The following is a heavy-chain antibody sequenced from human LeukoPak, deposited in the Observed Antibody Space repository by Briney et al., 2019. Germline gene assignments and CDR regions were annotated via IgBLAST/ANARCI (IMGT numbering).Heavy chain of an antibody. J-gene: IGHJ3*02. CDR3: ARVTFEYSSSSYSDAFDI. CDR1: GFTFSSYA. V-gene: IGHV3-30-3*01. CDR2: ISYDGSNK. Sequence: GGSLRLSCAASGFTFSSYAMHWVRQAPGKGLEWVAVISYDGSNKYYADSVKGRFTISRDNSKNTLYLQMNSLRAEDTAVYYCARVTFEYSSSSYSDAFDIWGQGTMVTVSS. D-gene: IGHD6-6*01.